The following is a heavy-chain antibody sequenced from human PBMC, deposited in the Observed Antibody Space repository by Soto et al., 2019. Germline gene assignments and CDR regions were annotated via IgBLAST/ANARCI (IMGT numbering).Heavy chain of an antibody. Sequence: QVQLVQSGAEVKKPGASVKVSCKASGYTFTSYDINWVRQATGQGLEWMGWMNPTSGDTGYAQQFQGRVTMTRNTSISTAYMELTSLRSEETAMYYCARGVDIDYYYYDMDVWGKGTTVNVSS. CDR1: GYTFTSYD. CDR3: ARGVDIDYYYYDMDV. J-gene: IGHJ6*03. CDR2: MNPTSGDT. V-gene: IGHV1-8*01.